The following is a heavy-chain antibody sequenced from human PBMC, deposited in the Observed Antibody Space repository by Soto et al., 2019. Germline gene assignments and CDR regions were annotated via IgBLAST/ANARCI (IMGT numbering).Heavy chain of an antibody. CDR1: GFTFDDYA. D-gene: IGHD3-10*01. CDR2: ISWNSGSI. J-gene: IGHJ6*02. Sequence: EVQLVESGGGLVQPGRSLRLSCAASGFTFDDYAMHWVRQAPGKGLEWVSGISWNSGSIGYADSVKGRFTISRDNAKNSLYLQMNSLRAEDTALYYCAKGSSLLWFGVGYYYGMDVWGQGTTVTVSS. CDR3: AKGSSLLWFGVGYYYGMDV. V-gene: IGHV3-9*01.